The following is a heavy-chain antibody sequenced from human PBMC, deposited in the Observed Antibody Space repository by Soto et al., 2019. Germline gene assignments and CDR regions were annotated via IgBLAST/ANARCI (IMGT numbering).Heavy chain of an antibody. D-gene: IGHD6-13*01. CDR2: AQPGHSDT. J-gene: IGHJ4*02. Sequence: ESLKISCQGSGYRFTSFWIGWVRQMPGKGLEWVGIAQPGHSDTRYSPSFQGHVTISADESTNNAYLQWSSLRASDTAMYFCARHGYSTSCYPDHWGQGTLGTVS. CDR3: ARHGYSTSCYPDH. V-gene: IGHV5-51*01. CDR1: GYRFTSFW.